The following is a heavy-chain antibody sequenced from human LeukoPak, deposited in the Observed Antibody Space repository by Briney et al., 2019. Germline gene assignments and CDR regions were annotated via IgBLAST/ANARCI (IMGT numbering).Heavy chain of an antibody. J-gene: IGHJ4*02. CDR2: IYNRGTT. Sequence: PSETLSLTCTVSGGSINAYYWSWIRQPPGKGLEWIGYIYNRGTTNYNPSLKSRVTISVDTSKNQFYLEVSSVTAADTAVYYCAREEITSGYYFDYWGQGNLVTVSS. V-gene: IGHV4-59*01. D-gene: IGHD2-15*01. CDR1: GGSINAYY. CDR3: AREEITSGYYFDY.